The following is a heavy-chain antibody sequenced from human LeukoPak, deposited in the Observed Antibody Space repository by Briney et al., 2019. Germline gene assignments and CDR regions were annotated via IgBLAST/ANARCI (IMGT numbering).Heavy chain of an antibody. V-gene: IGHV1-24*01. CDR1: GYTLTELS. Sequence: ASVKVSCKVSGYTLTELSMHWVRQAPGKGLEWMGDFDPEDGETVYAQKFQGRVTMTRNTSISTAYMELSSLRSEDTAVYYCARGKQWLIPWGQGTLVTVSS. CDR3: ARGKQWLIP. J-gene: IGHJ4*02. CDR2: FDPEDGET. D-gene: IGHD6-19*01.